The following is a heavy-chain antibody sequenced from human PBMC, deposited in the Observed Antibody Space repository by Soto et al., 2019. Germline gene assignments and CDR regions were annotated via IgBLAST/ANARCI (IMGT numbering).Heavy chain of an antibody. CDR1: GGTFSSYT. CDR3: ARETVAAPLRY. V-gene: IGHV1-69*08. CDR2: IIPILGIA. J-gene: IGHJ4*02. Sequence: QVQLVQSGAEVKKPGSSVKVSCKASGGTFSSYTISWVRQAPGQGLEWMGRIIPILGIANYAQKFQGRVTXTXXNSPSTAYMELSSLRSEDTAVYYCARETVAAPLRYWGQGTLVTVSS. D-gene: IGHD2-15*01.